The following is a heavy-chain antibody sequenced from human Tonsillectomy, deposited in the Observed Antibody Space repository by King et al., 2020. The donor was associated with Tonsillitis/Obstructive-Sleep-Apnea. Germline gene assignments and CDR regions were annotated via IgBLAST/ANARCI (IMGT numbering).Heavy chain of an antibody. J-gene: IGHJ4*02. CDR2: ISGSGGST. Sequence: VQLVESGGGLVQPGGSLRLSCAASGFTFSSYAMSWVRQVPGKGLEWVSAISGSGGSTYYADSVKGRFTISRDNSKNTLYLQMNRLRAEDTAVYYCAKLRAASGIAVAGTLIFDYSGQGTLITVSS. D-gene: IGHD6-19*01. CDR1: GFTFSSYA. CDR3: AKLRAASGIAVAGTLIFDY. V-gene: IGHV3-23*04.